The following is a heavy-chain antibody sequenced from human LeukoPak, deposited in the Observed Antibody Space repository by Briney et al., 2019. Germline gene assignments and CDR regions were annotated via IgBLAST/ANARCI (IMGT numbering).Heavy chain of an antibody. CDR3: ARAGYYYGMDV. J-gene: IGHJ6*02. Sequence: SETLSLTCTVSGGSISSYYWSWIRQPPGKGLEWIGYIYYSGSTNYNPPLKSRVTISVDTSKNQFSLKLSSVTAADTAVYYCARAGYYYGMDVWGQGTTVTVSS. V-gene: IGHV4-59*01. CDR1: GGSISSYY. CDR2: IYYSGST.